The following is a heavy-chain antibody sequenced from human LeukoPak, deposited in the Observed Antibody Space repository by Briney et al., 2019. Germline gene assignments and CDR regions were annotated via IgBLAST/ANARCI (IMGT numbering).Heavy chain of an antibody. CDR3: ARGRGYCSSTSCYTTPRNWFDP. J-gene: IGHJ5*02. CDR2: INHSGST. D-gene: IGHD2-2*02. V-gene: IGHV4-34*01. CDR1: GGSFGGYY. Sequence: PSETLSLTCAVYGGSFGGYYWSWIRQPPGKGLEWIGEINHSGSTNYNPSLKSRVTISVDTSKNQFSLKLSSVTAADTAVYYCARGRGYCSSTSCYTTPRNWFDPWGQGTLVTVSS.